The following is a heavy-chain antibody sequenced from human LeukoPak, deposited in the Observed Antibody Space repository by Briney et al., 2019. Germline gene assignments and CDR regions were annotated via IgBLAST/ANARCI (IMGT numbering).Heavy chain of an antibody. J-gene: IGHJ4*02. V-gene: IGHV1-2*02. CDR3: ARELGFCSSTSCPLYHY. D-gene: IGHD2-2*01. CDR1: GYRFTDYY. Sequence: ASVKVSCKASGYRFTDYYVHWVRQAPGQGLGWMGWINPNNGGTNYAQKFYGRVTMTRDTSITTAYMELNRLTSDDTAAYYCARELGFCSSTSCPLYHYWGQGTLVTVSS. CDR2: INPNNGGT.